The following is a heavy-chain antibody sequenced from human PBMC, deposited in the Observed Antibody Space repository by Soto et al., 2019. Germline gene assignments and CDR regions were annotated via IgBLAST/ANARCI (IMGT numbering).Heavy chain of an antibody. V-gene: IGHV4-31*03. CDR3: ARGYCSSTSCFDP. CDR1: GGSISSGGYY. D-gene: IGHD2-2*01. Sequence: SETLSLTCSVSGGSISSGGYYWSWIRQHPGKGLEWIGYIYYSGSTSYNPSLKSRVTISVDTSKNQLSLKLSSVTAADTAVYYCARGYCSSTSCFDPWGQGTLVTVSS. CDR2: IYYSGST. J-gene: IGHJ5*02.